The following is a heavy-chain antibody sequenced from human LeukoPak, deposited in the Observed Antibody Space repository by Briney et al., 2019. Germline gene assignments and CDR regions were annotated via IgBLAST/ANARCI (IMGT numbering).Heavy chain of an antibody. D-gene: IGHD3-10*01. V-gene: IGHV3-49*04. CDR3: TRDYYYAY. J-gene: IGHJ4*02. Sequence: GGSLRLSCIASGFTFGDYTMSWVRQAPGKGLEWVGFIRSKAYGGTTEYAPSVKGRFTISRDDSKTIAYLQMSSLKTEDTAVYYCTRDYYYAYWGQGTLVTVSS. CDR2: IRSKAYGGTT. CDR1: GFTFGDYT.